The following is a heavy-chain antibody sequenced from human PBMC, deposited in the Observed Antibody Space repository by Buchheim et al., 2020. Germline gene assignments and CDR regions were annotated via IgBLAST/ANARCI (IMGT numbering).Heavy chain of an antibody. J-gene: IGHJ6*02. CDR1: GFTFTSSA. CDR3: AADRTRDSSGYYYYYGMDV. V-gene: IGHV1-58*01. D-gene: IGHD3-22*01. Sequence: QMQLVQSGPEVKKPGTSVKVSCKASGFTFTSSAVQWVRQARGQRLEWIGWIVVGSGNTNYAQKFQERVTITRDMSTSTAYMELSSLRSEDTAVYYCAADRTRDSSGYYYYYGMDVWGQGTT. CDR2: IVVGSGNT.